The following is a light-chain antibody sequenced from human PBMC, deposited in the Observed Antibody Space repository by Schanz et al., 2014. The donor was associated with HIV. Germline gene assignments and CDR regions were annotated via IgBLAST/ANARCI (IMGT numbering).Light chain of an antibody. J-gene: IGLJ3*02. CDR2: EVI. CDR3: ATWDDSVSGWV. CDR1: SSDVGGYNY. V-gene: IGLV2-14*01. Sequence: QSALTQPASVSGSPGQSITISCTGTSSDVGGYNYVSWYQQHPGKAPKLMIYEVIKRPSGVPDRFSGSKSGTSASLAISGLQSEDEADYYCATWDDSVSGWVFGGGTKLTVL.